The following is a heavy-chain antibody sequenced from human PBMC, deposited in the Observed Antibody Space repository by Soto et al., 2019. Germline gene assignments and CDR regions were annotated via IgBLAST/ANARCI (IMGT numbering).Heavy chain of an antibody. D-gene: IGHD3-10*01. CDR3: ARAYYVSGNYWLDY. CDR1: GFTFSSCW. Sequence: EVQLVESGGGLVEPGGSLRLSCAASGFTFSSCWMHWVRQTPGKGLVWVSRINRDGTTTHYADSVKGRITISRDNARNTLSLQMNSLRAEDTAVYYCARAYYVSGNYWLDYWGQGTLVTVSS. J-gene: IGHJ4*02. CDR2: INRDGTTT. V-gene: IGHV3-74*01.